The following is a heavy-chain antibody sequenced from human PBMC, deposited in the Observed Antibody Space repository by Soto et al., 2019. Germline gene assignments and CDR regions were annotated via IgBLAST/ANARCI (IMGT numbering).Heavy chain of an antibody. CDR3: ARQRDYYDSSGSFDY. CDR2: IYYSGST. V-gene: IGHV4-39*01. CDR1: GGSISSSSYY. Sequence: SETLSLTCTVSGGSISSSSYYWGWIRQPPGKGLEWIGSIYYSGSTYYNPSLKSRVTISVDTSKNQFSLKLSSVTAADTAVYYCARQRDYYDSSGSFDYWGQGTLVTVSS. D-gene: IGHD3-22*01. J-gene: IGHJ4*02.